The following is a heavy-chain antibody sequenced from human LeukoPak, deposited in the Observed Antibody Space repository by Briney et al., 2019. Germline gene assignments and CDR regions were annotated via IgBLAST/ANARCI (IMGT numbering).Heavy chain of an antibody. D-gene: IGHD2-15*01. J-gene: IGHJ6*04. CDR2: MWYDGSDK. Sequence: PGRALRLSCTASGFSFDKYGMYWVREAPGKGLEWVAGMWYDGSDKNYADSVKGRFNISRDNSENTLYLQMNSLRPEDTGIYCCARDVCSGRSCYQLTSGYYGMDVWGKGTTVTVSS. CDR3: ARDVCSGRSCYQLTSGYYGMDV. CDR1: GFSFDKYG. V-gene: IGHV3-33*07.